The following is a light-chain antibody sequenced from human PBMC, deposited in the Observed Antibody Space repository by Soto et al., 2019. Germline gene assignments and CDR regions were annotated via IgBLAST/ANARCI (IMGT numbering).Light chain of an antibody. V-gene: IGKV4-1*01. J-gene: IGKJ2*01. CDR2: WAS. CDR1: QSVLYSSNNKNY. Sequence: DIVMTQSPDSLAVSLGERATINYKSSQSVLYSSNNKNYLAWYQQKPGQPPKLLIYWASTRESGVPDRFSGSGSGTDFTLTISSPQAEDVAVYYCQQYYSIPYIFGQGTKLEIK. CDR3: QQYYSIPYI.